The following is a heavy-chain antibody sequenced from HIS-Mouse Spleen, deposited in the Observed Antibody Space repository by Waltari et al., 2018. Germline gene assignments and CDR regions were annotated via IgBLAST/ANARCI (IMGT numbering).Heavy chain of an antibody. CDR3: ARVRTGDPSYWYFDL. CDR1: GGSFSGYY. D-gene: IGHD7-27*01. Sequence: QVQLQQWGAGLLKPSETLSLTCAVYGGSFSGYYWSWIRQPPGKGLEWIGEINHSGSTNYNPALKSRFTRSVDTSKNQFSRKLSSVTAADTAVYYCARVRTGDPSYWYFDLWGRGTLVTVSS. V-gene: IGHV4-34*01. J-gene: IGHJ2*01. CDR2: INHSGST.